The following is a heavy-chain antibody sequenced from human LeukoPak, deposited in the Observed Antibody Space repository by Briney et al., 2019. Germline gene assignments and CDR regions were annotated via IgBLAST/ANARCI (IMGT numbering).Heavy chain of an antibody. J-gene: IGHJ4*02. CDR1: GYKFNSYW. CDR2: IYPGDSDT. D-gene: IGHD2-2*01. Sequence: GESLKISCKGSGYKFNSYWIAWVRPMPGKGLEWMGIIYPGDSDTRYSPSFQGQVTISADKSINTAYLQWSSLKASDTAMYYCARSTDIGCSTATCFDYYFEFWGQGTLLTVSS. V-gene: IGHV5-51*01. CDR3: ARSTDIGCSTATCFDYYFEF.